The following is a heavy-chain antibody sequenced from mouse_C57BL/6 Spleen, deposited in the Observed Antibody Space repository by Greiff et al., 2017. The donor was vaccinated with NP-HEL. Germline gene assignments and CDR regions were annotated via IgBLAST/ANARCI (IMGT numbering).Heavy chain of an antibody. CDR2: IDPENGDT. J-gene: IGHJ3*01. V-gene: IGHV14-4*01. CDR3: TSSYYYDSSSAY. D-gene: IGHD1-1*01. Sequence: EVQVVESGAELVRPGASVKLSCTASGFNIKDDYMHWVKQRPEQGLEWIGWIDPENGDTEYASKFQGKATITADTSSNTAYLQLSSLTSEDTAVYYSTSSYYYDSSSAYWGQGTLVTVSA. CDR1: GFNIKDDY.